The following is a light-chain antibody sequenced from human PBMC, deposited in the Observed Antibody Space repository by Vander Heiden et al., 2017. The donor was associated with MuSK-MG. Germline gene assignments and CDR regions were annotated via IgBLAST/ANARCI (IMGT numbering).Light chain of an antibody. J-gene: IGLJ2*01. Sequence: QSALTQPASVSGSPGHSITSSCTGTSSDVGGYNDVSWYQQHPGKAPKLMIYDVSNRPSGVSNRFSGSKSGNTASLTISGLQAEDEADYYCSSYTSSSTLGVFGGGTKLTVL. CDR3: SSYTSSSTLGV. CDR1: SSDVGGYND. V-gene: IGLV2-14*03. CDR2: DVS.